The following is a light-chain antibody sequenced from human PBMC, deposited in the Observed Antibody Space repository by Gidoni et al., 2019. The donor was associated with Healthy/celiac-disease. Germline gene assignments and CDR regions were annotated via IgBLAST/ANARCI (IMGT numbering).Light chain of an antibody. CDR3: QQYYSYPLT. J-gene: IGKJ4*01. CDR2: AAS. V-gene: IGKV1-8*01. Sequence: AIRMTQYPSSFSASTGDRVTITCRASQGNSRYLAWYQQKPGKAPKLLIYAASTLQSGVPSRFSGSGSGTDFTLTISCLQSEDFATYYCQQYYSYPLTFGEGTKVEIK. CDR1: QGNSRY.